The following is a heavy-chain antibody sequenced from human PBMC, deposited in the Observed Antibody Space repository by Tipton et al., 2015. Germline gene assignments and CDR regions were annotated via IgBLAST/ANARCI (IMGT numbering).Heavy chain of an antibody. Sequence: TLSLTCSVSGDSISSSNWWSWVRQPPGKGLEWIGEIHHGGSTNYNPSLKSRVTMSVDTSKNQFSLHLGSVTAADTAVYYCAREVWYYDSSGYDYWGQGTLVTVSS. V-gene: IGHV4-4*02. CDR3: AREVWYYDSSGYDY. J-gene: IGHJ4*02. CDR2: IHHGGST. CDR1: GDSISSSNW. D-gene: IGHD3-22*01.